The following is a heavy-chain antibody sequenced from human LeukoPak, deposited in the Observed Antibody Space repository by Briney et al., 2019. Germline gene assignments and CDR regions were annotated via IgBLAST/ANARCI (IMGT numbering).Heavy chain of an antibody. CDR2: IYYSEST. V-gene: IGHV4-59*08. CDR3: ARHPPAPPQWLVHYNGDAFDI. Sequence: SETLSLTCTVSGGSISSYYWSWIRQPPGKGLEWIGYIYYSESTNYNSSLKSRVTISVDTSKNQFSLKLSSVTAADTAVYYCARHPPAPPQWLVHYNGDAFDIWGQGTMVTVSS. J-gene: IGHJ3*02. D-gene: IGHD6-19*01. CDR1: GGSISSYY.